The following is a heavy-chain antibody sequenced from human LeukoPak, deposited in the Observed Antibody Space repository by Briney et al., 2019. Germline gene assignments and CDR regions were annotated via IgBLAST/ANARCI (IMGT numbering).Heavy chain of an antibody. J-gene: IGHJ6*02. D-gene: IGHD5-18*01. CDR1: GFTFSSYT. Sequence: GGSLRLSCTASGFTFSSYTMSWVRQAPGKGLKWVSTITTGGPNTYYADSVKGRFTVSRDDSKNTLYLQMNSLRAEDTAVYYCAKDLYDSRYSYGAYYYYGMDVWGQGTTVTVSS. V-gene: IGHV3-23*01. CDR2: ITTGGPNT. CDR3: AKDLYDSRYSYGAYYYYGMDV.